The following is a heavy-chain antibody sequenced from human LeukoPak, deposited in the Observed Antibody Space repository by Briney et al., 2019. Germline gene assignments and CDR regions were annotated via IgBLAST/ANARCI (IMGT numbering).Heavy chain of an antibody. CDR3: ARDPGTTGEVKFDP. D-gene: IGHD4-17*01. Sequence: SETLSLTCSVSGGSISNLYLSWIRQPAGKGLEWIGRIYVSGRIDYNPSLRSRVTMSVDTSKNQLSLRVRSVTAADTGVYYCARDPGTTGEVKFDPWGQGTLVTVSS. V-gene: IGHV4-4*07. J-gene: IGHJ5*02. CDR2: IYVSGRI. CDR1: GGSISNLY.